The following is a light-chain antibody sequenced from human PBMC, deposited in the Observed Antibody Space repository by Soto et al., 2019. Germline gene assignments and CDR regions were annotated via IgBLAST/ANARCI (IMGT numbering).Light chain of an antibody. V-gene: IGLV1-47*01. CDR3: AAWDDSLSGFYV. CDR2: RNN. Sequence: SVLTQPPSAYGTPGQRVTISCSGSSSNIGSNYVYWYQQLPGTAPKLLIYRNNQRPSGVPDRFSGSKSGTSASLAISGLRSEDEADYYCAAWDDSLSGFYVFGTGTKVTV. J-gene: IGLJ1*01. CDR1: SSNIGSNY.